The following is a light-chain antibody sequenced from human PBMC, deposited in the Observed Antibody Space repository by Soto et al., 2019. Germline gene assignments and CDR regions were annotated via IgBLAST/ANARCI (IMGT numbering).Light chain of an antibody. J-gene: IGLJ2*01. Sequence: QTVVTQEPSLTVSPGGTVTLTCDSSTGAVTSGHYPYWFQQKPGQAPRTLIYDTNKKHSWTPARFSGSLLGGKAALTLSGAQAEDEAEYYCLLSYSGAHVVFGGGTKLTVL. V-gene: IGLV7-46*01. CDR1: TGAVTSGHY. CDR3: LLSYSGAHVV. CDR2: DTN.